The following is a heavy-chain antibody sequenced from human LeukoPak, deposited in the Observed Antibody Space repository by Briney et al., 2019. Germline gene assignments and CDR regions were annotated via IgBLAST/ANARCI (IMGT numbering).Heavy chain of an antibody. D-gene: IGHD4-17*01. CDR2: VIPIFGKA. J-gene: IGHJ5*02. Sequence: SVKVSCKASGGTFSSYAISWVRQAPGQGLEWMGRVIPIFGKANYAQKFQGRITITTDESTSTAYMELSSLRSEDTAVYYCARGHDYGDYEGLWFDPWGQGTLVTVSS. CDR3: ARGHDYGDYEGLWFDP. V-gene: IGHV1-69*05. CDR1: GGTFSSYA.